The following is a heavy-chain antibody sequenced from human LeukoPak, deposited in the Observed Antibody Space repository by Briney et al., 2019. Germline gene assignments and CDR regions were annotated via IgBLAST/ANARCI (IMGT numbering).Heavy chain of an antibody. CDR3: ARTVVVVAMKILGFDP. Sequence: SETLSLTCTVSGGSISSCSYYWGWIRQPPGKGLEWIGSIYYSGSTYYNPSLKSRVTISVDTSKNQFSLKLSSVTAADTAVYYCARTVVVVAMKILGFDPWGQGTLVTVSS. CDR2: IYYSGST. CDR1: GGSISSCSYY. D-gene: IGHD2-15*01. J-gene: IGHJ5*02. V-gene: IGHV4-39*01.